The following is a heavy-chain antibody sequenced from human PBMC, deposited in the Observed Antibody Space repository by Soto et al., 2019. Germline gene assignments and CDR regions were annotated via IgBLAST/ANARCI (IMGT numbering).Heavy chain of an antibody. CDR1: GFIVTSTY. CDR2: IYTGGTT. V-gene: IGHV3-53*01. Sequence: GGSLRLSCAASGFIVTSTYMSWVRQAPGKGLEWVSVIYTGGTTNYADSVKGRFTISRDNSKNTLYLQMNSLRAEDTAVYYCARETGTALDYWGEGTLVTVSS. D-gene: IGHD1-1*01. J-gene: IGHJ4*02. CDR3: ARETGTALDY.